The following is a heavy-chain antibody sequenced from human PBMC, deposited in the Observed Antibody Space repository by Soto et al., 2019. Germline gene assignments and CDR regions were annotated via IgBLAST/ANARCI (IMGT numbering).Heavy chain of an antibody. Sequence: GGSLRLSCAASGFTFSASAMHWVRQASGKGLEWVGRIRSKASSYATAYAASVKGRFTISRDDPKNTAYLQMNSLTTEDTAVYYCTRVETAPFDYWAQGILVTVSS. D-gene: IGHD2-15*01. CDR1: GFTFSASA. J-gene: IGHJ4*02. CDR3: TRVETAPFDY. V-gene: IGHV3-73*01. CDR2: IRSKASSYAT.